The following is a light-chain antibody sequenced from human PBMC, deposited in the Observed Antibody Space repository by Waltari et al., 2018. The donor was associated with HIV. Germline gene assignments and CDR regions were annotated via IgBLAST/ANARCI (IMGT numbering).Light chain of an antibody. Sequence: AIQLTQSPSSLSASVGDRVTITCRASQAISSSLAWYQQKPGKAPNLLIYHASTLESGVPSRFSGSGSGADFTLTISSLQPEDSAIYYCQQFNTYPQTFGQGTQLEIK. CDR3: QQFNTYPQT. CDR1: QAISSS. J-gene: IGKJ5*01. CDR2: HAS. V-gene: IGKV1-13*02.